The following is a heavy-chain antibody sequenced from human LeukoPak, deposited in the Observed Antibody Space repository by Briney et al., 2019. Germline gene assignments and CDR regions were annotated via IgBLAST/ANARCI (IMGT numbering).Heavy chain of an antibody. CDR2: INSDGSTS. J-gene: IGHJ4*02. CDR1: GLTFRSNW. D-gene: IGHD3-16*01. CDR3: ARYPDVKSWALEY. V-gene: IGHV3-74*01. Sequence: PGGSLRLSCAASGLTFRSNWMICVRQAPGKGLVWVSRINSDGSTSDYADSVKGRFTISRDNAKDTLYLQMNSLRAEDTAVYYCARYPDVKSWALEYWGQGTLGTVSS.